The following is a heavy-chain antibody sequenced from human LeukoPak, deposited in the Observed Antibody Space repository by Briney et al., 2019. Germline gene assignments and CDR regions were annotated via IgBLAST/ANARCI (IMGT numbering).Heavy chain of an antibody. CDR3: ARAKTYYDFWSGYYPFDY. J-gene: IGHJ4*02. V-gene: IGHV1-8*03. Sequence: ASVKVSCKASGYSFTGYYIHWVRQAPGQGLAWMGWMNPNSGNTGYAQKFQGRVTITRNTSISTAYMELSSLRPEDTAVYYCARAKTYYDFWSGYYPFDYWGQGTLVTVSS. CDR2: MNPNSGNT. D-gene: IGHD3-3*01. CDR1: GYSFTGYY.